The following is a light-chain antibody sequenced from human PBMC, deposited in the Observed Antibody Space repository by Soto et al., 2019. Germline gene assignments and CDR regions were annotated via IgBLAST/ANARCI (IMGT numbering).Light chain of an antibody. J-gene: IGLJ1*01. CDR3: QVWDDNSDHHV. Sequence: SYALTQISSVSVAPGQTARISCGGNNIGSKSVHWYQQKPGQAPVVVVYDDSDRPSGIPERFSGSNSGNTATLTISRVEAGDEADYYCQVWDDNSDHHVFGTGTKVTVL. V-gene: IGLV3-21*02. CDR2: DDS. CDR1: NIGSKS.